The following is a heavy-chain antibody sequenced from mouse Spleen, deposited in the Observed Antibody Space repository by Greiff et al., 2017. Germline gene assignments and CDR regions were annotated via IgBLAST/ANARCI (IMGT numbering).Heavy chain of an antibody. CDR3: ARIGNWWYFDV. V-gene: IGHV2-2*02. CDR1: GFSLTSYG. D-gene: IGHD2-1*01. Sequence: VKLVESGPGLVQPSQSLSITCTVSGFSLTSYGVHWVRQSPGKGLEWLGVIWSGGSTDYNAAFISRLSISKDNSKSQVFFKMNSLQANDTAIYYCARIGNWWYFDVWGAGTTVTVSS. J-gene: IGHJ1*01. CDR2: IWSGGST.